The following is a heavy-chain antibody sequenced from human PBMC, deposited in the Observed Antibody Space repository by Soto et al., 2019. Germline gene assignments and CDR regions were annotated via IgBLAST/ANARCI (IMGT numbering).Heavy chain of an antibody. V-gene: IGHV1-69*13. J-gene: IGHJ6*02. CDR1: GGTFSSYS. D-gene: IGHD1-1*01. Sequence: SVKVSCKASGGTFSSYSISWVRQAPGQGLEWMGGIIPIFGTANYAQKFQGRVTITADESTSTAYMELSSLRSEDTAVYYCARGEWNRYYYYGMDVWGQGTTVTVSS. CDR3: ARGEWNRYYYYGMDV. CDR2: IIPIFGTA.